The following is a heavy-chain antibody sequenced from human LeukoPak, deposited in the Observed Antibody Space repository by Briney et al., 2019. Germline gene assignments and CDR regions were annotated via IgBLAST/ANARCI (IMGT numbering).Heavy chain of an antibody. J-gene: IGHJ4*02. V-gene: IGHV1-58*01. Sequence: ASVKVSCKASGFTFTSSAVQWVRQARGQRLEWIGWIVVGSGNTNYAQKFQERVTITRDMSTSTAYMELSSLRSEDTAVYYCAAWMIFGVVLPQGDWGQGTLVTVSS. CDR3: AAWMIFGVVLPQGD. D-gene: IGHD3-3*01. CDR2: IVVGSGNT. CDR1: GFTFTSSA.